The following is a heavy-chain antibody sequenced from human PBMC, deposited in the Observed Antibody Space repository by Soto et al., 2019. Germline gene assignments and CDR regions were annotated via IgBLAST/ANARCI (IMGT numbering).Heavy chain of an antibody. J-gene: IGHJ4*01. CDR3: AKEIAVAGDLDY. V-gene: IGHV3-30*18. CDR2: ISSDGKTK. CDR1: GFAFSSYG. Sequence: PGGSLRLSCVASGFAFSSYGIHWVRQAPGKGLEWVGVISSDGKTKYYADSVKGRFTISRDNSKNTLFLQMDSLRPEDTAVYHCAKEIAVAGDLDYWGHGTLVTVSS. D-gene: IGHD6-19*01.